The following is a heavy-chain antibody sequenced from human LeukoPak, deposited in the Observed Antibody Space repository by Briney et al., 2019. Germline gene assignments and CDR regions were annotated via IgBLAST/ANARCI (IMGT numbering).Heavy chain of an antibody. Sequence: GGSLRLSCAVSGFTFSKFWMSWVRQAPGRGLEWVANIHPEGNEKYHVESVKGRFTISRDNAKDLLFLQMNGLRVEDTAVYYCARGDDFSGDHWGQGTLVTVSS. D-gene: IGHD1-1*01. V-gene: IGHV3-7*04. J-gene: IGHJ4*02. CDR2: IHPEGNEK. CDR1: GFTFSKFW. CDR3: ARGDDFSGDH.